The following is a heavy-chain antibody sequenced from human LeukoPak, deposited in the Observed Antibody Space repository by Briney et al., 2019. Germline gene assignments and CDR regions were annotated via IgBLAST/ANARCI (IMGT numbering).Heavy chain of an antibody. CDR3: ARRASPYGMDV. V-gene: IGHV3-21*01. CDR2: ISSSSSYI. D-gene: IGHD1-26*01. J-gene: IGHJ6*02. Sequence: GGSLRLSCAASGYTFSSYSMNWVRQAPGKGLEWVSSISSSSSYIYYADSVKGRFTISRDNAKNSLYLQMNSLRAEDTAVYYCARRASPYGMDVWGQGTTVTVSS. CDR1: GYTFSSYS.